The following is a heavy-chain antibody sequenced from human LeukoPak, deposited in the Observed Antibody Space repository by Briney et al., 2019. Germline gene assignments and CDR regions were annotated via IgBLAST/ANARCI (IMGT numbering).Heavy chain of an antibody. CDR3: ARGGAAAGIDAFDI. CDR2: ISSSSSYI. D-gene: IGHD6-13*01. Sequence: GGSLRLCCAASGFTFSSYYMNWVRQAPGKGLEWVSSISSSSSYIYYADSVKGRFTISRDNAKNSLFLQMNSLRAEDTAVYYCARGGAAAGIDAFDIWGQGTMVTVSS. J-gene: IGHJ3*02. CDR1: GFTFSSYY. V-gene: IGHV3-21*01.